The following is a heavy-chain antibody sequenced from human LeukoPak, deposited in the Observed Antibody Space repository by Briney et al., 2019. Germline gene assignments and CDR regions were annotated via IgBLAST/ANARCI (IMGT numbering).Heavy chain of an antibody. Sequence: PGGSLRLPCAASGFTFSSYAMSWVRQAPGKGLEWVSSISSSSSYIYYADSVKGRFTISRDNAKNSLYLQMNSLRAEDTAVYYCARDSLRAGRNAFDIWGQGTMVTVSS. V-gene: IGHV3-21*01. J-gene: IGHJ3*02. CDR1: GFTFSSYA. CDR3: ARDSLRAGRNAFDI. CDR2: ISSSSSYI.